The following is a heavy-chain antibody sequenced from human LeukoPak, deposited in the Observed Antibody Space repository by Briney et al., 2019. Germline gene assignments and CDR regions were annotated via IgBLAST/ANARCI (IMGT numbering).Heavy chain of an antibody. J-gene: IGHJ4*02. Sequence: ASVKVSCKASGYTFTGYYMHWVRHAPGQGLEWMGRINPNSGGTNYAQKFQGRVTMTRDTSISTAYMELSRLRSDDTAVYYCATAASSSGWYGLDYWGQGTLVTVSS. V-gene: IGHV1-2*06. CDR2: INPNSGGT. D-gene: IGHD6-19*01. CDR3: ATAASSSGWYGLDY. CDR1: GYTFTGYY.